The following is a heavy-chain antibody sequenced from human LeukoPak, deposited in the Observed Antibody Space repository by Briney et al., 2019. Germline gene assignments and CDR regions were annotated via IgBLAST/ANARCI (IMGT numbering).Heavy chain of an antibody. CDR2: IIPIFGTA. J-gene: IGHJ4*02. V-gene: IGHV1-69*13. CDR1: GGTFSSYA. Sequence: ASVKVSCKASGGTFSSYAISWVRQAPGQGLEWMGGIIPIFGTANYAQKFQGRVTITADESTSTAYMELSSLRSEDTAVYYCAGDRDYYDSSAHSVGYWGQGTLVTVSS. D-gene: IGHD3-22*01. CDR3: AGDRDYYDSSAHSVGY.